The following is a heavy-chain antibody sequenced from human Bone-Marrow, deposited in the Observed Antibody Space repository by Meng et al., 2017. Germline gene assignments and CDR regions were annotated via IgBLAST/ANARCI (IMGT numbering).Heavy chain of an antibody. Sequence: GESLKISCAASGFTFSNYGMHWVRQAPGKGLEWVAIIWSDGSNKYYADSVKGRFTISRDNSKNTLYLQMNSLRAEDTAVYYCAREIIAGRPLTYDYYGMDVWGQGTTVTVSS. CDR3: AREIIAGRPLTYDYYGMDV. V-gene: IGHV3-33*01. CDR1: GFTFSNYG. J-gene: IGHJ6*02. D-gene: IGHD6-6*01. CDR2: IWSDGSNK.